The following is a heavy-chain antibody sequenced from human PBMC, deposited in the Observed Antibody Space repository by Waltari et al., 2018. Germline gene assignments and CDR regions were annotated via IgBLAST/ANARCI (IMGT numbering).Heavy chain of an antibody. D-gene: IGHD7-27*01. CDR2: IRQDGGEI. J-gene: IGHJ4*02. CDR1: GFPFHIFW. V-gene: IGHV3-7*01. CDR3: ARVLWGWPLDS. Sequence: EVQLVESGGGSVQPGGSLRLSCEASGFPFHIFWMSWVRQAPGKGLEWVANIRQDGGEIYYVDSVKGRFTISRDNAKNSLFLQMNSLRAEDTGIYYCARVLWGWPLDSWGQGTLVTVSS.